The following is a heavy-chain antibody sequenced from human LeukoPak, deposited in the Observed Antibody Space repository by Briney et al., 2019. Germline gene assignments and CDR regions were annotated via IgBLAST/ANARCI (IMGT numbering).Heavy chain of an antibody. CDR1: GYTFTGYY. J-gene: IGHJ4*02. CDR2: INPNSGGT. Sequence: ASVKVSCKASGYTFTGYYMHWVRQAPGQGLEWMGWINPNSGGTNYAQKFQGRVTMTRDTSISTAYMELSSLRSDDTAVYYCARVVTDSSSWGDYWGQGTLVTVSS. V-gene: IGHV1-2*02. CDR3: ARVVTDSSSWGDY. D-gene: IGHD6-13*01.